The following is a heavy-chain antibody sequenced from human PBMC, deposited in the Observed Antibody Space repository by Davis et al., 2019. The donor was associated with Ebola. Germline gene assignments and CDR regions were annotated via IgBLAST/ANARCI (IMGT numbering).Heavy chain of an antibody. D-gene: IGHD3-22*01. CDR2: ISGSGGST. J-gene: IGHJ4*02. CDR1: GLSFNYYA. V-gene: IGHV3-23*01. Sequence: GESLKISCAASGLSFNYYAMTWVRQAPGKGLEWVSGISGSGGSTYYADSVKGRFTISRDNSKNTLYLQMNSLRAEDTAIYYCARDREDYYESTGYYYNYWGQGTLVTVSS. CDR3: ARDREDYYESTGYYYNY.